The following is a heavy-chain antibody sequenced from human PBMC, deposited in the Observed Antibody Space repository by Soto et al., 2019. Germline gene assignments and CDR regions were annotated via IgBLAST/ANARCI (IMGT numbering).Heavy chain of an antibody. CDR1: GFTFSSYA. J-gene: IGHJ5*02. Sequence: LRLSCAASGFTFSSYAMSWVRQSPGKGLEWVSAISGSGGSTYYADSVKGRFTISRDNSKNTLYLQMNSLRAEDTAVYYCAKSRTTGPLNWFDPWGQGTLVTVSS. V-gene: IGHV3-23*01. CDR2: ISGSGGST. CDR3: AKSRTTGPLNWFDP. D-gene: IGHD3-9*01.